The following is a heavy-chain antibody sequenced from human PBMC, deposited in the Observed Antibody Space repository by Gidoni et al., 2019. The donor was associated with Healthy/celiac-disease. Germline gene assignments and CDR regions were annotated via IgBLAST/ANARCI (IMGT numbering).Heavy chain of an antibody. CDR3: ARESMGYSYGQYYYYGMDV. CDR2: IYYSGST. V-gene: IGHV4-59*01. J-gene: IGHJ6*02. Sequence: QVQLQESGPGLVKPSETLSLTCTVSGGSIRSYYWSWIRQPPGKGLEWIGYIYYSGSTNYNPSLKSRVTISVDTSKNQFSLKLSSVTAADTAVYYCARESMGYSYGQYYYYGMDVWGQGTTVTVSS. CDR1: GGSIRSYY. D-gene: IGHD5-18*01.